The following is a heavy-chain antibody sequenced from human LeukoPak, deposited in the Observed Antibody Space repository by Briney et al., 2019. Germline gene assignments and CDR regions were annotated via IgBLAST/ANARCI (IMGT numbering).Heavy chain of an antibody. CDR1: GFTFSSYA. CDR3: AKIVGATKPVDY. CDR2: ISGSGGST. Sequence: GGSLRLSCAASGFTFSSYAMSWARQAPGKGLEWVSAISGSGGSTYYADSVKGRFTISRDNSKNTLYLQMSSLRAEDTAVYYCAKIVGATKPVDYWGQGTLVTVSS. V-gene: IGHV3-23*01. D-gene: IGHD1-26*01. J-gene: IGHJ4*02.